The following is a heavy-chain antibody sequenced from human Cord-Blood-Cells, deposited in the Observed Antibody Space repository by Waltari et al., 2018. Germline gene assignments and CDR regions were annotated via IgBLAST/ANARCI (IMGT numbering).Heavy chain of an antibody. J-gene: IGHJ3*02. CDR1: GGSISSGGYY. Sequence: QVQLQESGPGLVKPSQTLSLTCTVSGGSISSGGYYWSWIRQHPGKGLEWIGYIYYSGSTYYNPSLKSRVTRSVDTSKNEFSLKLSSVTAADTAVYYCARGLMIAARHPFDAFDIWGQGTMVTVSS. D-gene: IGHD6-6*01. CDR3: ARGLMIAARHPFDAFDI. CDR2: IYYSGST. V-gene: IGHV4-31*03.